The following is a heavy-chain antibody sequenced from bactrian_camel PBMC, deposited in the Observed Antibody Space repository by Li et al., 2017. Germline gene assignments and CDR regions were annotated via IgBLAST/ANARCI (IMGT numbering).Heavy chain of an antibody. V-gene: IGHV3-2*01. J-gene: IGHJ6*01. D-gene: IGHD3*01. Sequence: HVQLVESGGGLVQPVGSLRLSCAASGFTFSSKYMRWVRQAPGKGLEWVSTITIEGRKTYYPDSVQGRFTISRDNAKNTLYLQMNSLKTEDTAVYYCARLFVWMATAEWGYWGQGTQVTVS. CDR1: GFTFSSKY. CDR2: ITIEGRKT. CDR3: ARLFVWMATAEWGY.